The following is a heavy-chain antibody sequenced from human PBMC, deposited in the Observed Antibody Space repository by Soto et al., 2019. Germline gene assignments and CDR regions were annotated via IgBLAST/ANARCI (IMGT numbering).Heavy chain of an antibody. CDR2: ISSSSTYI. V-gene: IGHV3-21*01. D-gene: IGHD6-13*01. CDR3: EGRPANIATAY. J-gene: IGHJ4*02. CDR1: GFTFGGST. Sequence: GSLRLSCTASGFTFGGSTMNWVRQAPGKGLEWVSSISSSSTYIYYADSVKGRFTISRDNAKTSLYLQMNSLRAEDTAIYYCEGRPANIATAYWGQGTLVTVSS.